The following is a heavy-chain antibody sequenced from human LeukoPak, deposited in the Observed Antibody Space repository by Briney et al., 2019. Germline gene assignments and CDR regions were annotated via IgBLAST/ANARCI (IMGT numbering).Heavy chain of an antibody. Sequence: ASVKVSCKASGYTFTGYYMHWVRQAPGQGLEWMGWINPNSGGTNYAQKFQGRVTMTRDTSISTAYMELSMLRTDDTAVYYCASEDCSSTSCSLTDYYYYYGMDVWGQGTTVTVSS. CDR3: ASEDCSSTSCSLTDYYYYYGMDV. V-gene: IGHV1-2*02. CDR2: INPNSGGT. J-gene: IGHJ6*02. CDR1: GYTFTGYY. D-gene: IGHD2-2*01.